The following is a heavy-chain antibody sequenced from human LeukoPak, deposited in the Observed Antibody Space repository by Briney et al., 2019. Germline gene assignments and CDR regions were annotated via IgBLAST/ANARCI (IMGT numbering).Heavy chain of an antibody. J-gene: IGHJ5*02. Sequence: GASVKVSCKASGYTFTSYDIQWVRQATGQGLEWVGWMNPNSGNTGSAQKFQGRATMTRNTSISTGYMELSSLRSEDTAVYYCARSRTTGAGRFWFDPWGQGTLVTVSS. V-gene: IGHV1-8*01. D-gene: IGHD1-1*01. CDR3: ARSRTTGAGRFWFDP. CDR1: GYTFTSYD. CDR2: MNPNSGNT.